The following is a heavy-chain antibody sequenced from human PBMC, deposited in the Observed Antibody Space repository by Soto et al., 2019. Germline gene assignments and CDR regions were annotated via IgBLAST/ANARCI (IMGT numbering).Heavy chain of an antibody. CDR2: ISYDGSNK. Sequence: GGSLRLSCAASGFTFSSYAMHWVRQAPGKGLEWVAVISYDGSNKYYADSVKGRFTISRDNSKNTLYLQMNSLRAEDTAVYYCARVEVQHIVVVTAYGGMDVWGQGTTVTVSS. CDR3: ARVEVQHIVVVTAYGGMDV. CDR1: GFTFSSYA. D-gene: IGHD2-21*02. V-gene: IGHV3-30*04. J-gene: IGHJ6*02.